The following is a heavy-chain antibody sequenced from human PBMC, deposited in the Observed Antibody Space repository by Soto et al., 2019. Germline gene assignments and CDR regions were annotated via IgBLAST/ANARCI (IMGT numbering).Heavy chain of an antibody. CDR2: ISYDGSNK. Sequence: LRLSCAASGFTFSSYAMHWVRRAPGKGLEWVAVISYDGSNKYYADSVKGRFTISRDNSKNTLYLQMNSLRAEDTAVYYCARDRASSGVDAFDIWGQATMVTVSS. CDR1: GFTFSSYA. CDR3: ARDRASSGVDAFDI. J-gene: IGHJ3*02. D-gene: IGHD6-19*01. V-gene: IGHV3-30-3*01.